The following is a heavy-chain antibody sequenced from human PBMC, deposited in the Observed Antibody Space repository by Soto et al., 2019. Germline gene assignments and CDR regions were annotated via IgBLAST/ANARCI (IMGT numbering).Heavy chain of an antibody. CDR3: AHSQLYGADRQNWYFDL. Sequence: QITLKESGPTLVKPTQTLTLTCTFSGFSLSTSGVGVGWIRQPPGKALEWLALIYWDDDKRYSPSLKSRLTITKDTSKNPVVLTMNNKDPVDTATYYCAHSQLYGADRQNWYFDLWGRGTLVTVSS. J-gene: IGHJ2*01. CDR2: IYWDDDK. D-gene: IGHD4-17*01. CDR1: GFSLSTSGVG. V-gene: IGHV2-5*02.